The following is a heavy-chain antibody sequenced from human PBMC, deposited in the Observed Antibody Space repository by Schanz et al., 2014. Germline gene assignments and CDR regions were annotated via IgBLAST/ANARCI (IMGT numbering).Heavy chain of an antibody. D-gene: IGHD3-3*01. Sequence: QVQLVQSGAEVKKPGASVRVSCKASGYTFTGYYMNWVRQAPGQGLEWMGWINPNSGGTDYAQKFQGRVTMTSDTSTSTVYMELSSLRSEDTAVYYCARGTRVRTTDFWSGLYYFDYWGQGTLVTVSS. V-gene: IGHV1-2*02. J-gene: IGHJ4*02. CDR2: INPNSGGT. CDR1: GYTFTGYY. CDR3: ARGTRVRTTDFWSGLYYFDY.